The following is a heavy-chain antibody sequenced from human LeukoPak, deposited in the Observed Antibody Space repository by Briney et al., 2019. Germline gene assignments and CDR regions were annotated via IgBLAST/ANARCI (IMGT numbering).Heavy chain of an antibody. Sequence: PGGSLRLSCAASGFTFSSYVMNWVRQAPGKGLEWVSSITGSGGGTYYADSVRGRFTVSRDNSKSTLYLQMNSLRAEDTAVYYCAKDLRSSWNDAFDFWGQGTMVTVSS. V-gene: IGHV3-23*01. D-gene: IGHD6-13*01. CDR2: ITGSGGGT. CDR1: GFTFSSYV. J-gene: IGHJ3*01. CDR3: AKDLRSSWNDAFDF.